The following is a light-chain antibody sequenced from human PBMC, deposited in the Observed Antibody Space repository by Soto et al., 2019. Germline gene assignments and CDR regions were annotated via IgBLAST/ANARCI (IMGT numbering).Light chain of an antibody. CDR2: GAS. J-gene: IGKJ2*01. CDR3: QQYGSSPMYT. V-gene: IGKV3-20*01. Sequence: EIVLTQSPGTLSLSPGERATLSCRASQSVSTSLAWYQQKSGQAPRLLIYGASSRAAGIPDRFSGSGSGTDFTLTISRLEPEDFAVYYCQQYGSSPMYTFGQGTKLEI. CDR1: QSVSTS.